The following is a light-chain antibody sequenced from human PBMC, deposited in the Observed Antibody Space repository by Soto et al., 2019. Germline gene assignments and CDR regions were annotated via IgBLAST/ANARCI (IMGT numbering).Light chain of an antibody. Sequence: EIVLTQSPGTLSLSSGERATLSCRASQSVSSSYLAGYKPHPGQAPRLLIYGSSSRATGIPDRFSCSGSATAFLLTISRLESEDLAVYNCQHHSSSSPWAVGQGPKVDIK. CDR2: GSS. CDR1: QSVSSSY. V-gene: IGKV3-20*01. J-gene: IGKJ1*01. CDR3: QHHSSSSPWA.